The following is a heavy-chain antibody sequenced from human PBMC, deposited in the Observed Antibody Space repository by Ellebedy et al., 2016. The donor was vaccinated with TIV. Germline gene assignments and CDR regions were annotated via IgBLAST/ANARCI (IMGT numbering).Heavy chain of an antibody. CDR2: IYHSGST. CDR3: ARRQAYGDYEYAFDI. V-gene: IGHV4-4*02. D-gene: IGHD4-17*01. CDR1: GSSIGSSNW. J-gene: IGHJ3*02. Sequence: MPSETLSLTCAVSGSSIGSSNWWNWVRQSPGKGLEWIGEIYHSGSTNYNPSLKSRVTISVDKSKNQFSLRLTSVTAADTAVYYCARRQAYGDYEYAFDIWGQGTMVTVSS.